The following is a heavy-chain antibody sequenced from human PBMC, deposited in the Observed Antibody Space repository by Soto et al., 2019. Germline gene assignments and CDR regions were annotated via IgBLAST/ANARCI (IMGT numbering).Heavy chain of an antibody. CDR3: ARTQGVPAAIFGGPSLNYYYYMDV. V-gene: IGHV4-31*03. Sequence: SETLSLTCTVSGGSISSGGYYWSWIRQHPGKGLEWIGYIYYSGSTYYNPSLKSRVTISVDTSKNQFSLKLSSVTAADTAVYYCARTQGVPAAIFGGPSLNYYYYMDVWGKGTTVTVSS. CDR2: IYYSGST. CDR1: GGSISSGGYY. J-gene: IGHJ6*03. D-gene: IGHD2-2*01.